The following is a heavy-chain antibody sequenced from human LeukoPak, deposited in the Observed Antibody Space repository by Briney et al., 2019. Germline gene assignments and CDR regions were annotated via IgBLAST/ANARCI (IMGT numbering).Heavy chain of an antibody. V-gene: IGHV3-23*01. CDR1: GFTFSSYA. CDR3: AGDLISGSGSLGY. D-gene: IGHD3-10*01. CDR2: ISGSGGST. J-gene: IGHJ4*02. Sequence: GGSLRLSCAASGFTFSSYAMSWVRQAPGKGLEWVSVISGSGGSTSYADSVKGRLTISRDNAKTTLYLQMNSLRDEDTAVYYCAGDLISGSGSLGYWGQGTLVTVSS.